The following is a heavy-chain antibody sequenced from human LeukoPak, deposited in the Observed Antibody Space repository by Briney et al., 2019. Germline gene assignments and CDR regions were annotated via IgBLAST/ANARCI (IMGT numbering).Heavy chain of an antibody. CDR1: GFTFSSYA. D-gene: IGHD6-19*01. J-gene: IGHJ4*02. CDR3: ARGVGSGWYDY. Sequence: PGGSLRLSCAASGFTFSSYAMHWVRQAPGKGLEWVAVISHDGSNKYYADSVKGRFTISRDNSKNTLYLQMNSLRAEDTAVYYCARGVGSGWYDYWGQGTLVTVSS. V-gene: IGHV3-30-3*01. CDR2: ISHDGSNK.